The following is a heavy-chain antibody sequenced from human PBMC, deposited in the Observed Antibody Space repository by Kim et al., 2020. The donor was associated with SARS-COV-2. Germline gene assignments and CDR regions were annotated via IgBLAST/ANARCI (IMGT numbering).Heavy chain of an antibody. Sequence: SVKVSCKASGGTFSRYAMSWVRQAPGQGLEWVGGIIPMSGSVYYAQRFQGRLTITADESTTTAYMEMSSLRSDDTAVYYCATPTGHFDFWSGYPPFDYWGQGPLVTVSS. D-gene: IGHD3-3*01. J-gene: IGHJ4*02. CDR2: IIPMSGSV. CDR1: GGTFSRYA. CDR3: ATPTGHFDFWSGYPPFDY. V-gene: IGHV1-69*13.